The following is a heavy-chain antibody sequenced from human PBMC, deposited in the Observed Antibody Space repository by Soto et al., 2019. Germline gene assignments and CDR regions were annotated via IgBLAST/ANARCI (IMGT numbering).Heavy chain of an antibody. CDR3: VKDLALMGDY. D-gene: IGHD3-16*01. Sequence: QVHLVESGGGVVQPGTSLRLSCRASGFKFSDYGMDWVRQAPGKGLEWVSRVLYDGSKKYYADSVKGRFTISRDNPRNTFYLQMDSLRAEDTGVYYCVKDLALMGDYWGQGTPVTVSS. CDR1: GFKFSDYG. J-gene: IGHJ4*02. CDR2: VLYDGSKK. V-gene: IGHV3-30*18.